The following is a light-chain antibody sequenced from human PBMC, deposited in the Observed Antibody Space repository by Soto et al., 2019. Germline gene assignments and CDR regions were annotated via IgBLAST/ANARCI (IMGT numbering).Light chain of an antibody. Sequence: QSALTQPASVSGSPGQSITISCTGTNSDVGGFNYVSWYQHHPDKAPKLMIYDVSNRPSGVSNRFSCSKSGNTASLTISGLPAEDEADYYCASYTSITSVVFGGGTKVTVL. V-gene: IGLV2-14*03. CDR3: ASYTSITSVV. CDR1: NSDVGGFNY. J-gene: IGLJ3*02. CDR2: DVS.